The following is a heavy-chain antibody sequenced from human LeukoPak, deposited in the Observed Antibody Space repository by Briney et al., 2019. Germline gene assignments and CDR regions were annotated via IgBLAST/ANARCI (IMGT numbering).Heavy chain of an antibody. CDR1: GFTFSNYA. CDR2: VSGGGGST. J-gene: IGHJ4*02. Sequence: PGGSLRLSCAASGFTFSNYAMSWVRQAPGKGLEWVSTVSGGGGSTYYADSAKGRFTISRDNSKNTLYLQMNSLSAEDTAVYYCAKDIVVVVARSPDYWGQGTLVTVSS. CDR3: AKDIVVVVARSPDY. D-gene: IGHD2-15*01. V-gene: IGHV3-23*01.